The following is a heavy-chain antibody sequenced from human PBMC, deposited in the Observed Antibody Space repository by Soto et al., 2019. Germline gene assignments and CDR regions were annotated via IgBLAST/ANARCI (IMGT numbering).Heavy chain of an antibody. Sequence: SETLSLTCTVSGGSVTSDEDYWSWIRQSPGKGLEWIGYISNSGSTGYNPSLKTRLSMSVDRSKNQFTLRLTSVTAADTAVYFCATESGSTYGYFDYRGQGTQVTVSS. CDR1: GGSVTSDEDY. D-gene: IGHD5-18*01. CDR2: ISNSGST. CDR3: ATESGSTYGYFDY. J-gene: IGHJ4*02. V-gene: IGHV4-30-4*01.